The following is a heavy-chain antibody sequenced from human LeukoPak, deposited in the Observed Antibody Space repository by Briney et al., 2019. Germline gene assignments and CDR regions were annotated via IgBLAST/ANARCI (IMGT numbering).Heavy chain of an antibody. Sequence: GGSLRLSCAASGFTFSSYSMNWVRQAPGKGLEWVSSISSSSSYIYYADSVKGRFTISRDNAKNSLYLQMNSLRAEDTAVYYCARESPGHASSDYWGQGTLVTVSS. CDR2: ISSSSSYI. CDR3: ARESPGHASSDY. V-gene: IGHV3-21*01. CDR1: GFTFSSYS. J-gene: IGHJ4*02.